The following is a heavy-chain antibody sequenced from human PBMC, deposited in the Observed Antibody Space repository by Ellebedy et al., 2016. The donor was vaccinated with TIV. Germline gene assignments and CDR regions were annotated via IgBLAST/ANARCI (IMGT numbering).Heavy chain of an antibody. D-gene: IGHD3-22*01. CDR1: GFTVSNNY. V-gene: IGHV3-66*04. CDR2: IYSGGTT. CDR3: ARPSVSTGYHQFDF. Sequence: GESLKISCEVSGFTVSNNYMTWVRQAPGKGLEWVSVIYSGGTTYYADSVRGRFTISRDSSKNTLYLQRNSLRAEDTAVYYCARPSVSTGYHQFDFWGQGALVTVSS. J-gene: IGHJ4*02.